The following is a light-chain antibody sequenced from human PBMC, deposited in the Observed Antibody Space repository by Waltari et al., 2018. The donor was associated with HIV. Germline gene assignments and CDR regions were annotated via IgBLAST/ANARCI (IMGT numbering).Light chain of an antibody. Sequence: QSVLTQPPSASGTPGQTVTLSCSGGSSNIGNDNVYCYQQLPGMTPKLLIYKNYVRPSGVPDRFAGSKSGTSASLAISGLRSEDEADYYCVGWDSSLSAYVFGAGTKVTVL. CDR3: VGWDSSLSAYV. V-gene: IGLV1-47*01. CDR2: KNY. J-gene: IGLJ1*01. CDR1: SSNIGNDN.